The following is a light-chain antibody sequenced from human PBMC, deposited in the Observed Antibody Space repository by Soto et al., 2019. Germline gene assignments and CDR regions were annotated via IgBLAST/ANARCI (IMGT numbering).Light chain of an antibody. J-gene: IGLJ2*01. CDR3: CSSAGISTLGV. CDR1: SSDGGSYNL. V-gene: IGLV2-23*02. Sequence: QSVLTQPASVSGSPGQSINISCTGTSSDGGSYNLVSWYQQHPGKAPKLMIFEVSKRPSGVSNRFSGSKSGNTASLTISGLHAEDEADYYCCSSAGISTLGVFGGGTKVTVL. CDR2: EVS.